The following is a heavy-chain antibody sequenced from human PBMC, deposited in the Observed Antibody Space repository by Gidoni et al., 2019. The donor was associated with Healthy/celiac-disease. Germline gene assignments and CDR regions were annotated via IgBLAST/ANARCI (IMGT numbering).Heavy chain of an antibody. CDR1: GFTSGNSS. CDR3: ARATYCGGDCYPGAVGPDAFDI. Sequence: VQLVECGGGVVQPGRSLRLSCAASGFTSGNSSILSGRQDPGKGLEWVAVISYDGSNKYYADSVRGRFTIFRDNSKNTLYLQMNSLRTEDTSVYYCARATYCGGDCYPGAVGPDAFDIWGQGTMVTVSS. D-gene: IGHD2-21*01. J-gene: IGHJ3*02. V-gene: IGHV3-30-3*01. CDR2: ISYDGSNK.